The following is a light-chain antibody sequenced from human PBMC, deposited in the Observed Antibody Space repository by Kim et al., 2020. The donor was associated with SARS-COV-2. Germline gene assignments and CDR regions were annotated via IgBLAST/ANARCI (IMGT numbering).Light chain of an antibody. Sequence: EIVLTQSPATLSLSPGERATLSCRASQSVSSYLAWYQHKPGQAPRLLIYDASNRATGIPARFSGSGSGTDFTLTISSLEPEDFAVYYCQHREAFGGGTKVEIK. CDR1: QSVSSY. CDR3: QHREA. V-gene: IGKV3-11*01. CDR2: DAS. J-gene: IGKJ4*01.